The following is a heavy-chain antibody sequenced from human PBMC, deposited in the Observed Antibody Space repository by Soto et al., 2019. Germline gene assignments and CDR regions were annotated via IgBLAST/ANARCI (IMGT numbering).Heavy chain of an antibody. Sequence: SQTLSLTCTVSGRSVGSGGYYWTWIRQHPGRGLEWIGYIYHIGSPYYNPSLENRVTISLDTAKNQFSLNLTSVTAADTAIYYCVRDRDFDSSGHWFDTWGQGTLVTASS. J-gene: IGHJ5*02. CDR3: VRDRDFDSSGHWFDT. CDR2: IYHIGSP. CDR1: GRSVGSGGYY. D-gene: IGHD3-22*01. V-gene: IGHV4-31*03.